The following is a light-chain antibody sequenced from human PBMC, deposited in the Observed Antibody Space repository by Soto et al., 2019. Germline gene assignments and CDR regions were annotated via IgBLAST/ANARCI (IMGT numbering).Light chain of an antibody. Sequence: DIQMTQSPSSLSASVGDRVTITCRASQTISSYLNWYQQKPGKAPKLLIYAASSLQSGVPSRFSGSGSGIDFTLTISSLLPEHFAVYYCQQSYNTPQYTFGQGTELEIK. CDR3: QQSYNTPQYT. V-gene: IGKV1-39*01. J-gene: IGKJ2*01. CDR1: QTISSY. CDR2: AAS.